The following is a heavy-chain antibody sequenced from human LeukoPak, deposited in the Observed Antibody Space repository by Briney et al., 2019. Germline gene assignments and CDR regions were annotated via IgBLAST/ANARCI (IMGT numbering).Heavy chain of an antibody. J-gene: IGHJ4*02. D-gene: IGHD6-19*01. Sequence: PGGSLRLSCAASGFTFSSYDMHWVRQATGKGLEWVSAIGTAGDTYYPGSVKGRFTISRENAKNSLYLQMNSLRAEDTAVYYCARAQYSSGWADYWGQGTLVTVSS. CDR1: GFTFSSYD. CDR3: ARAQYSSGWADY. V-gene: IGHV3-13*01. CDR2: IGTAGDT.